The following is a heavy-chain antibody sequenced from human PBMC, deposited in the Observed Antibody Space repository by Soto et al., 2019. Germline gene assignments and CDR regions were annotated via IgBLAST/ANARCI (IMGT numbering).Heavy chain of an antibody. CDR1: GFTVSSNY. D-gene: IGHD6-6*01. CDR2: IYSGGST. J-gene: IGHJ6*03. Sequence: GGSLRLSCAASGFTVSSNYMSWVRQAPGKGLEWVSVIYSGGSTYYADSVKGRFTISRDNSKNTLYLQMNSLRAEDTAVYYCARDLEYSSSSGYYYYYYMDVWGKGTTVTVSS. CDR3: ARDLEYSSSSGYYYYYYMDV. V-gene: IGHV3-53*01.